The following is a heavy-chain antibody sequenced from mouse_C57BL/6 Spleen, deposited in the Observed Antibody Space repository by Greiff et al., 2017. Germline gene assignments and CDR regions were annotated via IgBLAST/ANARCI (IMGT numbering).Heavy chain of an antibody. Sequence: VQLKESGPELVKPGASVKISCKASGYSFTGYYMNWVKQSPEKSLEWIGEINPSTGGTTYNQKFKAKATLTVDKSSSTAYMQLKRLTSEDSAVYYCAREYDYDWFAYWGQGTLVTVSA. D-gene: IGHD2-4*01. CDR1: GYSFTGYY. J-gene: IGHJ3*01. CDR3: AREYDYDWFAY. V-gene: IGHV1-42*01. CDR2: INPSTGGT.